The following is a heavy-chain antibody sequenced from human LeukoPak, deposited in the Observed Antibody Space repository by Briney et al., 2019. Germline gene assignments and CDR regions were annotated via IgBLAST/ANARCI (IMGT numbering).Heavy chain of an antibody. CDR2: INHSGST. D-gene: IGHD4-17*01. J-gene: IGHJ4*02. CDR3: ARGDYGEDY. V-gene: IGHV4-34*01. CDR1: GGSFSGYY. Sequence: SETLSLTCAVYGGSFSGYYWGWIRQPPGKGLEWIGEINHSGSTNYNPSLKSRVTISVDTSKNQFSPKLSSVTAADTAVYYCARGDYGEDYWGQGTLVTVSS.